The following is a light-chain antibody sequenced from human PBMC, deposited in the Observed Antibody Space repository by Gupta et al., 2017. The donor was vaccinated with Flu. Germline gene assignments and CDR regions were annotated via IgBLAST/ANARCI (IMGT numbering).Light chain of an antibody. J-gene: IGLJ2*01. CDR3: QVWDSGTVV. Sequence: SYALTQSLSVSVAPGQTARITCGGNNIGSENVHWYQQMPGQAPVLVIYRNNNRPSGIPERFSGSNSGNTATLTISRAQAGDEADYYCQVWDSGTVVFGGGTKLTVL. CDR1: NIGSEN. CDR2: RNN. V-gene: IGLV3-9*01.